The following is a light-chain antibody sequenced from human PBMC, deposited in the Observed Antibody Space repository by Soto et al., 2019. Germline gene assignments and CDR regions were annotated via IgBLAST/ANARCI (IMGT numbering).Light chain of an antibody. J-gene: IGLJ1*01. CDR1: SSDVGGYTY. CDR2: DVS. CDR3: SSYTSSSTLEV. V-gene: IGLV2-14*01. Sequence: QSALTQPASVSGSPGQSITISCTGVSSDVGGYTYVSWYQEHPGKVPKLMIYDVSNRPSGVSNRFSGSKSGNTASLTISGLQAEDEANYYCSSYTSSSTLEVFGTGTKLTVL.